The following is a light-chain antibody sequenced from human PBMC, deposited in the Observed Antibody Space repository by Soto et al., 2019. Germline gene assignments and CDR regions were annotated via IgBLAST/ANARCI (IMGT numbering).Light chain of an antibody. CDR2: GAS. J-gene: IGKJ1*01. Sequence: EIVLTQSPGTLSLSPGERATLSCRASQSVSNSFLAWYQQAPGQAPRLLIYGASSRATGIPDRFSGSGSGTDFTLTISRLEPEDFAVYFCQQYGSSPSTFGQGTKVEIE. CDR3: QQYGSSPST. CDR1: QSVSNSF. V-gene: IGKV3-20*01.